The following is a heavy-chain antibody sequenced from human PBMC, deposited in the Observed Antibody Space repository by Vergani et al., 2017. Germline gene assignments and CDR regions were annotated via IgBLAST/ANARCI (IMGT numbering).Heavy chain of an antibody. J-gene: IGHJ4*02. Sequence: VQLQESGPGVVKPSQTLSLTCAVSGGSISSGDHCWTWVRQAPGKGLEWVGRIRTKRFTYTTEYAASVKGRFAISRDDSRNSLYLQMNSLKTEDTAVYYCARLDGASSWIDYWGQGTLVTVSS. D-gene: IGHD6-13*01. CDR2: IRTKRFTYTT. CDR1: GGSISSGDHC. V-gene: IGHV3-72*01. CDR3: ARLDGASSWIDY.